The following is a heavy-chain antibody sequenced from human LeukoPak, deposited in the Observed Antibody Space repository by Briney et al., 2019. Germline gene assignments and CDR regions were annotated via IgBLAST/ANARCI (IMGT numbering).Heavy chain of an antibody. J-gene: IGHJ3*02. V-gene: IGHV3-33*06. Sequence: PGGSLRLSCAASGFTFSSYGMHWVRQAPGKGLEWVAVIWYDGSNKYYADSVKGRFTISRDNSKNTLYLQMNSLRAEDTAVYYCAKVGAVAGAFDIWGQGTMVTVSS. CDR1: GFTFSSYG. CDR3: AKVGAVAGAFDI. D-gene: IGHD6-19*01. CDR2: IWYDGSNK.